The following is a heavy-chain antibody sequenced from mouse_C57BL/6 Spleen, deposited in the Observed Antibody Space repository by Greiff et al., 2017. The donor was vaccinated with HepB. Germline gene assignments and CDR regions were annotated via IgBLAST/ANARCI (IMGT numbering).Heavy chain of an antibody. CDR3: ASAYGWYFDV. J-gene: IGHJ1*03. Sequence: VQLKESGGGLVKPGGSLKLSCAASGFTFSDYGMHWVRQAPEKGLEWVAYISSGSSTIYYADTVKGRFTISRDNAKNTLFLQMTSLRSEDTAMYYCASAYGWYFDVWGTGTTVTVSS. CDR2: ISSGSSTI. CDR1: GFTFSDYG. V-gene: IGHV5-17*01. D-gene: IGHD1-1*01.